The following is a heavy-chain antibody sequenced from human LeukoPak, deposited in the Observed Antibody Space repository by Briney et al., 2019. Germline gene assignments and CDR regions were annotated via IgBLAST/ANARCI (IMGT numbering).Heavy chain of an antibody. J-gene: IGHJ4*02. Sequence: KPSETLSLTCAVSSYSISSGYYWGWIRQPPGKGLEWIGSIYHSGSTYYNPSLKSRVTISVDTSKNQFSLKLSSVTAADTAVYYCARQMGIDWGQGTLVTVSS. CDR1: SYSISSGYY. V-gene: IGHV4-38-2*01. CDR2: IYHSGST. CDR3: ARQMGID. D-gene: IGHD7-27*01.